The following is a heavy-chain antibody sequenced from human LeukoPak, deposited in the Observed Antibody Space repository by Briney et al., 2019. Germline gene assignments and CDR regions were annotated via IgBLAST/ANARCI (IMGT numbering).Heavy chain of an antibody. V-gene: IGHV3-30-3*01. CDR3: ARESYGSGSYHDAFDI. D-gene: IGHD3-10*01. CDR2: ISYDGGNK. J-gene: IGHJ3*02. Sequence: GGSLRLSCAASGFTFSSYAMHWVRQAPGKGLEWVAVISYDGGNKYYADSVKGRFTISRDNSKNTLYLQMNSLRAEDTAVYYCARESYGSGSYHDAFDIWGQGTMVTVSS. CDR1: GFTFSSYA.